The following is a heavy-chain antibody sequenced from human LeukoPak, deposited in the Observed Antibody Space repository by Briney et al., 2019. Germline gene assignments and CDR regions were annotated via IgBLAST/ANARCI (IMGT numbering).Heavy chain of an antibody. CDR2: IYYSGST. D-gene: IGHD1-26*01. V-gene: IGHV4-39*01. J-gene: IGHJ4*02. Sequence: SETLSLTWTVSGGSISSSSYSWGWIRQPPGKGLEWIGSIYYSGSTYYNPSLKSRVTISVDTSKNQFSLKLSSVTAADTAVYYCASHDSGSDNYFDYWGQGTLVTVSS. CDR1: GGSISSSSYS. CDR3: ASHDSGSDNYFDY.